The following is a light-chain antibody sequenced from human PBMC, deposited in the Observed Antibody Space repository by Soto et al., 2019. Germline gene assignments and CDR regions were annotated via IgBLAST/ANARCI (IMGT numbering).Light chain of an antibody. CDR1: QSVINN. V-gene: IGKV3-15*01. CDR2: GAS. CDR3: QQYNTWPIT. Sequence: EIVMTQSPATLSVSPGERATLSCRASQSVINNLGWYQQKPVQAPRLLIYGASIRATANPARFSGRGSGTEFTLTISSLQSEDFAVYYCQQYNTWPITFGPGTTVDLK. J-gene: IGKJ3*01.